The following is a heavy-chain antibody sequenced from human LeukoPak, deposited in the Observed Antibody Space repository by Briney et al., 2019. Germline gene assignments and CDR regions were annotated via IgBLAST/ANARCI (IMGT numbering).Heavy chain of an antibody. CDR3: ASKFPYCSGGSCAL. Sequence: GGSLRLCCAASGLTFSSHWMSWVRQAPGQGLEWVANISPDGDRENYVDSVKGRFSISRDNAKNSLFLQMHSLRVEDTAVYYCASKFPYCSGGSCALGGPGTLVTVSS. V-gene: IGHV3-7*01. CDR2: ISPDGDRE. CDR1: GLTFSSHW. J-gene: IGHJ4*02. D-gene: IGHD2-15*01.